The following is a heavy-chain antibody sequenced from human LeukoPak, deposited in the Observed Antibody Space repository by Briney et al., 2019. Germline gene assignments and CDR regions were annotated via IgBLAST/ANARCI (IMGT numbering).Heavy chain of an antibody. CDR3: ASSGYYDSSGYPT. Sequence: ASVKVSCXASGYTFTSYGISWVRQAHGQGLEWMERIIPIFGTANYAQKFQARVTITTDESTSTAYMELSSLRSEDTAVCYCASSGYYDSSGYPTWGQGTLVTVSS. CDR1: GYTFTSYG. CDR2: IIPIFGTA. D-gene: IGHD3-22*01. J-gene: IGHJ4*02. V-gene: IGHV1-69*05.